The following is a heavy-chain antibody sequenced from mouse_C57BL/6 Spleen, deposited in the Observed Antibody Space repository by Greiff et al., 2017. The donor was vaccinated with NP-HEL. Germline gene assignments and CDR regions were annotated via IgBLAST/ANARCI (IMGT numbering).Heavy chain of an antibody. J-gene: IGHJ2*01. D-gene: IGHD1-1*01. V-gene: IGHV5-17*01. Sequence: EVQLVESGGGLVKPGGSLKLSCAASGFTFSDYGMHWVRQAPEKGLEWVAYISSGSSTIYYADTVKGRFPISRDNAKNTLFLQMTSRRSEDTAMFYGASVDNDSREPYYFDYWGQGTTLTVSS. CDR2: ISSGSSTI. CDR3: ASVDNDSREPYYFDY. CDR1: GFTFSDYG.